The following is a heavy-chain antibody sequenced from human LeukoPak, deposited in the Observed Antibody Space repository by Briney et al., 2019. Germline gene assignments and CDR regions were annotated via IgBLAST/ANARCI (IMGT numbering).Heavy chain of an antibody. D-gene: IGHD2-15*01. J-gene: IGHJ6*03. CDR1: GYTFTSYG. CDR3: ARGSLVVVAATHYYYYMDV. V-gene: IGHV1-18*01. CDR2: ISAYNGNT. Sequence: ASVKVSCKASGYTFTSYGISWVRQAPGQGLEWMGWISAYNGNTNYAQKLQGRVTMTTDTSTSTAYMELRSLRSEDTAVYYCARGSLVVVAATHYYYYMDVWGKGTTVTISS.